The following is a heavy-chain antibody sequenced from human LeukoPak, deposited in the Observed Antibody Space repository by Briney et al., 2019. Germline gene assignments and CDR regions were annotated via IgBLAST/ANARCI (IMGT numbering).Heavy chain of an antibody. CDR1: GGTFSRYT. Sequence: SVKVSCKASGGTFSRYTISWVRQAPGQGLEWMGGIIPIFGTAKYAQKFQGRVTITPDESSSTAYMELSSLRSEDTAVYYCVRDATIYDTSGYYYLWWGQGTLVTVSS. V-gene: IGHV1-69*13. D-gene: IGHD3-22*01. CDR3: VRDATIYDTSGYYYLW. CDR2: IIPIFGTA. J-gene: IGHJ4*02.